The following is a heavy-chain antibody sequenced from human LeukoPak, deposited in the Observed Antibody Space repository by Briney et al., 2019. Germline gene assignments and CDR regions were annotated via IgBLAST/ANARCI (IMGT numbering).Heavy chain of an antibody. J-gene: IGHJ4*02. CDR2: IYPGDSDGDSDT. CDR3: TRGAPALDS. V-gene: IGHV5-51*01. CDR1: GYGFTTYW. Sequence: GESLKISCKGSGYGFTTYWIGWVRQMPGKGLEWMGIIYPGDSDGDSDTKYSPSFQGQVTISADKSISTIYLQWRSLKASDTAMYYCTRGAPALDSWGQGTLVTVSS. D-gene: IGHD2-2*01.